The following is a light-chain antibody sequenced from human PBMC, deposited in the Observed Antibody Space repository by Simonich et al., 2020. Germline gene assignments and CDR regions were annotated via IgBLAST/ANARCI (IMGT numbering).Light chain of an antibody. Sequence: QAVLTQPASLSASPGASASLTCTLSSGINVGTYRISWYQQKPGSPPQYLLRYKSDSDKQQGSGVPSRFSGSKDSSANAGILLISGLQSEDEADYYCQSYDSSLSPYVFGTGTKVTVL. CDR3: QSYDSSLSPYV. CDR2: YKSDSDK. CDR1: SGINVGTYR. J-gene: IGLJ1*01. V-gene: IGLV5-45*01.